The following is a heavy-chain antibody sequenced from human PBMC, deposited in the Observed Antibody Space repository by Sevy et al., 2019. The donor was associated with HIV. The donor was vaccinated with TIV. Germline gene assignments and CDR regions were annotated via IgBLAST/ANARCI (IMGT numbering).Heavy chain of an antibody. D-gene: IGHD2-8*01. CDR3: CTEGNVLLAEGWGHWFDP. Sequence: GGSLRLSCAASGFTFNNAWMSWVRQAPGKGLEWIGRIKNKPDGGTTDYAAPVKGRLTISRDDSKNTLYLQVNSLKTEDTAVYYCCTEGNVLLAEGWGHWFDPWGQGTLVTVS. CDR1: GFTFNNAW. J-gene: IGHJ5*02. CDR2: IKNKPDGGTT. V-gene: IGHV3-15*01.